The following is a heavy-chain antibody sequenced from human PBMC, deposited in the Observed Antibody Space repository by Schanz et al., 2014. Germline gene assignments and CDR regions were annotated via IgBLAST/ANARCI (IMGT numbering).Heavy chain of an antibody. J-gene: IGHJ5*02. CDR2: VYYSGGS. CDR3: ARGGYCSRTSCYFKGGWFDP. D-gene: IGHD2-2*01. V-gene: IGHV4-39*07. Sequence: QLQLQESGPGLVKPSETLSLTCTVSGGSISSSSYYWGWIRQPPGKGLEWIGSVYYSGGSYYNPTLKSRGTIPVNTSKNQSSLKLSSVTAADTAVYYCARGGYCSRTSCYFKGGWFDPWGQGTLVTVSS. CDR1: GGSISSSSYY.